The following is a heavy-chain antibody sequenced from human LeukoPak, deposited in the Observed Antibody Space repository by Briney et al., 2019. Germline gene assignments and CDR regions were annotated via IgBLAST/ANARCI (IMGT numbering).Heavy chain of an antibody. D-gene: IGHD6-13*01. CDR2: IIPIFGTA. CDR3: AREKAAAGTLDY. V-gene: IGHV1-69*06. CDR1: GGTFSSYA. Sequence: SVKVSCKASGGTFSSYAISWVRQAPGQGLEWMGGIIPIFGTANYAQKFQGRVTITADKSTSTAYMELSSLRSEDTAVYYCAREKAAAGTLDYWGQGTLVTVSS. J-gene: IGHJ4*02.